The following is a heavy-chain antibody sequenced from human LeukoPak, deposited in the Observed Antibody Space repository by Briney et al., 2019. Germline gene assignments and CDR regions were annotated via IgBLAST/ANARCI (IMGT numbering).Heavy chain of an antibody. J-gene: IGHJ5*02. CDR1: GYSFTSYW. CDR3: ARLTHFSNYYYDSSGYYHGWFDP. CDR2: IDPGDSDT. V-gene: IGHV5-51*01. Sequence: GESLKISCKGSGYSFTSYWIGWVRQMPGKGLEWMGIIDPGDSDTRYSPSFQGQVTISADKSISTAYLQWSSLKASDTAMYYCARLTHFSNYYYDSSGYYHGWFDPWGQGTLVTVSS. D-gene: IGHD3-22*01.